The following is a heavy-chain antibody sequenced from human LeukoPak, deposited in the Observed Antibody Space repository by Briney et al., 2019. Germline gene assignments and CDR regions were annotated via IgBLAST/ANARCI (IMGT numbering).Heavy chain of an antibody. CDR2: IQYDGSEI. J-gene: IGHJ4*02. CDR1: GLMFSTSG. V-gene: IGHV3-30*02. CDR3: ARESGAAKIGQMLNY. D-gene: IGHD3-10*02. Sequence: PGGSLRLSCAASGLMFSTSGMHWVRQAPGKGLEWVAFIQYDGSEIYYADSLKGRFTISRDNSKNTLYLQMNSLRAEDTAVFYCARESGAAKIGQMLNYWGQGPWSPSPQ.